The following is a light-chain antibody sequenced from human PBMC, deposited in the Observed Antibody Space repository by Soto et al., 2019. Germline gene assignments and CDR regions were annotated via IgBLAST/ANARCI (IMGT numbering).Light chain of an antibody. J-gene: IGKJ2*01. Sequence: IVLTQSPGTLSLSPGDRATLSCRASQSVSNYLAWYQQKPGQAPRLLIYDASIRATGIPARFSGSGSGTDYAITISSLEPEDFAVYFCQQRSNWRTFGQGTKLESK. V-gene: IGKV3-11*01. CDR2: DAS. CDR3: QQRSNWRT. CDR1: QSVSNY.